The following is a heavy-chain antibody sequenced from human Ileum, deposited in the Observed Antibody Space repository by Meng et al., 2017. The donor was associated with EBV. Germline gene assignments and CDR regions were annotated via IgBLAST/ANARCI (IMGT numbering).Heavy chain of an antibody. Sequence: QVRLMGSGLHLGQPGGTVSCTCTVSGGAVNGHPCWSWVRQPPGEGLEWIRQIYHSGATNYNPSLKSRVTISVDTSENQFSLELNSVTAADTAVYYCARIPYGDIYSAYFDYWSPGTLVTVSS. CDR1: GGAVNGHPC. CDR3: ARIPYGDIYSAYFDY. D-gene: IGHD2-21*02. CDR2: IYHSGAT. J-gene: IGHJ4*02. V-gene: IGHV4-4*02.